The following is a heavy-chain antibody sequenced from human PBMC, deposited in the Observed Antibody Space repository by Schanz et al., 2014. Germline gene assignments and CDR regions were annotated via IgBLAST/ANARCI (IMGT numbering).Heavy chain of an antibody. CDR3: ARPPHDSSGYYPFDY. D-gene: IGHD3-22*01. J-gene: IGHJ4*02. CDR1: GFSLDIFA. Sequence: EVHLLESGGGLVEPGGSLRLSCATSGFSLDIFAVSWVRQAPGKGLEWVANIKKDGSEKYYVDSVKGRFTISRDNAKNSLLLQMNSLRPEDTAVYYCARPPHDSSGYYPFDYWGQGTLVTVSS. V-gene: IGHV3-7*03. CDR2: IKKDGSEK.